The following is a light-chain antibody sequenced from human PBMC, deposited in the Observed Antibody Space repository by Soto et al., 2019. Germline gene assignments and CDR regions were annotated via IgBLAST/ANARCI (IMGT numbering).Light chain of an antibody. CDR2: DAY. V-gene: IGKV3-11*01. J-gene: IGKJ5*01. CDR1: QSFRGL. CDR3: QQRHMWTIT. Sequence: EVVLTQSPVTLSLSPGESATLSFSASQSFRGLLAWYQQKPGQAPRLLIYDAYNRATGIPPRFSGSGSGTDFTLTISSLEPEDSAVYDCQQRHMWTITFGQGTRREIK.